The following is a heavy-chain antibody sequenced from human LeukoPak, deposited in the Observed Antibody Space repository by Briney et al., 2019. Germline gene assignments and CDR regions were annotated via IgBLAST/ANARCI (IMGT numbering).Heavy chain of an antibody. V-gene: IGHV3-7*03. CDR3: AKANYIWNDSPFDS. CDR2: IKQDGSEK. J-gene: IGHJ4*02. CDR1: GFTFSSYW. D-gene: IGHD1-1*01. Sequence: GESLKVSCAASGFTFSSYWMSWVRQAPGKGLEWVANIKQDGSEKYYVDSVKGRFTISRDNAKNTLSLQMNGLRVDDTAVYFCAKANYIWNDSPFDSWGQGALVTVSS.